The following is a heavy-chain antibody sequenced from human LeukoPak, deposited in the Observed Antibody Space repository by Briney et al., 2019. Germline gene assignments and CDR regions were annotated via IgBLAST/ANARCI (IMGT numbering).Heavy chain of an antibody. CDR1: GGSMSSHY. J-gene: IGHJ4*02. D-gene: IGHD5-18*01. CDR2: IYNSGYT. CDR3: ARIVPYNYGYIDY. V-gene: IGHV4-59*11. Sequence: SETLSLTCTVSGGSMSSHYWSWIRQPPGKGLEWIGYIYNSGYTNYNPSLMSRVTISLDTSKNHFSLKLSSVTAADTAVYYCARIVPYNYGYIDYWGQGTLVTVSS.